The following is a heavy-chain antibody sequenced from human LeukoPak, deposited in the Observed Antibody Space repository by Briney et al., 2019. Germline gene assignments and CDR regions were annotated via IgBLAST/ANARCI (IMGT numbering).Heavy chain of an antibody. J-gene: IGHJ5*02. D-gene: IGHD3-3*01. V-gene: IGHV1-69*01. CDR2: IIPIFGTA. CDR1: GGTFSSYA. Sequence: ASVKVSCKASGGTFSSYAISWVRQAPGQGLEWMGGIIPIFGTANYAQKFQGRVTITADESTSTAYMELSSLRSEDTAAYYCARASPYYDFWSGYWNNWFDPWGQGTLVTVSS. CDR3: ARASPYYDFWSGYWNNWFDP.